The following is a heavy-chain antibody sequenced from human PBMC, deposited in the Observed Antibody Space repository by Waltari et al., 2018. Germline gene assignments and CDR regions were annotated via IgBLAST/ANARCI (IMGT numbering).Heavy chain of an antibody. J-gene: IGHJ3*02. CDR3: ATGIVVVPAANRGYAFDI. Sequence: QVRLVQSGAEVKKPGASVKVSCKASGYNFTGYYMQWVRQAPGQGLEWMGWINPNSGGTIYAQNFQGRVTMTRDTSISTAYMELSRLRSDDTALYYCATGIVVVPAANRGYAFDIWGQGTMVTVSS. CDR2: INPNSGGT. D-gene: IGHD2-2*01. V-gene: IGHV1-2*02. CDR1: GYNFTGYY.